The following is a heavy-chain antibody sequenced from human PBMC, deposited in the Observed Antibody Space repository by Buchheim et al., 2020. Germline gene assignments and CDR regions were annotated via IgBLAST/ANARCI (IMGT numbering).Heavy chain of an antibody. J-gene: IGHJ4*02. CDR3: ARAPNYYDSSGYLTRPFDY. V-gene: IGHV3-30-3*01. CDR1: GFTFSSYA. Sequence: QVQLVESGGGVVQPGRSLRLSCAASGFTFSSYAMYWVRQAPGKGLEWVAVISYDGSNKYYADSVKGRFTISRDNSKNTLYLQMNSLRAEDTAVYYCARAPNYYDSSGYLTRPFDYWGQGTL. CDR2: ISYDGSNK. D-gene: IGHD3-22*01.